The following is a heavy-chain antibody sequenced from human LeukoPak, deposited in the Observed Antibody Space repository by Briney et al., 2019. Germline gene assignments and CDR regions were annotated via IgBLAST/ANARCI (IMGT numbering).Heavy chain of an antibody. CDR3: ARGSGWYLAFDY. D-gene: IGHD6-19*01. Sequence: SGGSLRLSCAASGFTFSSYAMHWVRQAPGKGLEWVAVISYDGSNKYYADSVKGRFTISRDNSKNTLYLQMNSLRAEDTAVYYCARGSGWYLAFDYWGQGTLVTVSS. V-gene: IGHV3-30*04. CDR1: GFTFSSYA. J-gene: IGHJ4*02. CDR2: ISYDGSNK.